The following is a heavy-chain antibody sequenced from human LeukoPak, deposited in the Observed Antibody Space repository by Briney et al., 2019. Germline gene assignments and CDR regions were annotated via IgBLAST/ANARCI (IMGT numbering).Heavy chain of an antibody. Sequence: ASVKVSCKASGYTFTSYDINWVRQATGQGLEWMGWMNPNSGNTGYAQKFQGRVTMTRNTSISTAYMEPSSLRSEDTAVYYCARTARYCSSASCHINFDYWGQGTLVTVSS. CDR2: MNPNSGNT. J-gene: IGHJ4*02. CDR3: ARTARYCSSASCHINFDY. CDR1: GYTFTSYD. D-gene: IGHD2-2*02. V-gene: IGHV1-8*01.